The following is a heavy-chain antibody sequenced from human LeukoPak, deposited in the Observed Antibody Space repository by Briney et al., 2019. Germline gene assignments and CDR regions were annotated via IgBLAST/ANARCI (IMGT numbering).Heavy chain of an antibody. V-gene: IGHV3-9*01. CDR1: GFTFVDYA. D-gene: IGHD3-10*01. CDR2: ISWNSGSI. Sequence: GGSLRLSCAASGFTFVDYAMHWVRQAPGKGLEWVSGISWNSGSIGYADSVKGRFTISRDNAKNSLYLQMNSLRAEDTALYYCAKDSNYGSGTYSRGVFDYWGQGTLVTVSS. CDR3: AKDSNYGSGTYSRGVFDY. J-gene: IGHJ4*02.